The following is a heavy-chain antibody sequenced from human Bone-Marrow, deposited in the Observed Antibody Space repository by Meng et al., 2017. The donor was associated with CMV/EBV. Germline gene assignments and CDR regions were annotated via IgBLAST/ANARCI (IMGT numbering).Heavy chain of an antibody. CDR1: SISSGGYY. CDR3: AREGYYYDSTVVGMDV. V-gene: IGHV4-31*02. J-gene: IGHJ6*02. CDR2: IYYSGST. Sequence: SISSGGYYWSCIRQHPGKGLEWIGYIYYSGSTYYNPSLKSRVTISVDTSKNQFSLKLSSVTAADTAVYYCAREGYYYDSTVVGMDVWGQGTTVTVSS. D-gene: IGHD3-22*01.